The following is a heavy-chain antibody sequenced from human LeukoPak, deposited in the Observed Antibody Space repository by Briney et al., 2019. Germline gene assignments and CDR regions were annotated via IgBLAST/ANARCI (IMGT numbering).Heavy chain of an antibody. Sequence: AGGSLRLSCAASGLTFSSYGISWVRQAPGKGLECVSAIVASGTSTYYADSVGGRFTISRDNSRDTLYLQMNSLRAEDTAMYYCAKLNGQAIITFGGVTWFDPWGQGTLVIVSS. CDR2: IVASGTST. V-gene: IGHV3-23*01. D-gene: IGHD3-16*01. J-gene: IGHJ5*02. CDR1: GLTFSSYG. CDR3: AKLNGQAIITFGGVTWFDP.